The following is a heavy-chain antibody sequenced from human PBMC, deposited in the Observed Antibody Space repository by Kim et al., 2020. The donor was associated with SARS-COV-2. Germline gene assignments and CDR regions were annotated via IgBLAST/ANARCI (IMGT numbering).Heavy chain of an antibody. V-gene: IGHV3-33*01. CDR3: ARVLSYYYGMDV. CDR2: K. J-gene: IGHJ6*02. Sequence: KYYADSVEGRLTISRDNSKNTLYLQMNSLRAEDTAVYYCARVLSYYYGMDVWGQGTTVTVSS.